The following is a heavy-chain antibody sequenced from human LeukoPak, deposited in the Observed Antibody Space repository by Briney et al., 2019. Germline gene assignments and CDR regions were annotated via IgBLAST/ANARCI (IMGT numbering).Heavy chain of an antibody. D-gene: IGHD5/OR15-5a*01. V-gene: IGHV1-18*01. J-gene: IGHJ3*02. CDR3: ARDRTSTVSSPSDSFDI. CDR1: GYNFIGRG. Sequence: ASVKVSCKASGYNFIGRGITWVRQAPGQGLEWMGWISVFNGNAHYAQKLQGRVTMTTDTSTTTAYMELKSLMSDDTAVYYCARDRTSTVSSPSDSFDIWGQGTMVTVSS. CDR2: ISVFNGNA.